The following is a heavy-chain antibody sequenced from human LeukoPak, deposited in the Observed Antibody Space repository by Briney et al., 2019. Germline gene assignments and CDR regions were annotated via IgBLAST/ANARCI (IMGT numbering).Heavy chain of an antibody. CDR1: GFTFSSYE. J-gene: IGHJ4*02. CDR3: ARSLFFGDDDY. Sequence: GGSLRLSCAASGFTFSSYEMNWVRQAPGKGLEWVSYISSSGSTIYNADSVKGRFTISRDNAKNSLYLQMNSLRAEDTAVYYCARSLFFGDDDYWGQGTLVTVSS. V-gene: IGHV3-48*03. CDR2: ISSSGSTI. D-gene: IGHD2-21*01.